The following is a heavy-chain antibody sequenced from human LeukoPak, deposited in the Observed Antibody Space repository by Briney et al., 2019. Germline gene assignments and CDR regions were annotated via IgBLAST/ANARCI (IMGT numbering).Heavy chain of an antibody. J-gene: IGHJ3*02. D-gene: IGHD2-2*01. CDR1: GYTLTDYY. Sequence: ASVKVSCKASGYTLTDYYLHWVRQAPGQGLKWMGWINPNSGNTGYAQKFQGRVTITRNTSISTAYMELSSLRSEDTAVYYCARSCDCSGTSCCDAFDIWGQGTMVTVSS. CDR3: ARSCDCSGTSCCDAFDI. V-gene: IGHV1-8*03. CDR2: INPNSGNT.